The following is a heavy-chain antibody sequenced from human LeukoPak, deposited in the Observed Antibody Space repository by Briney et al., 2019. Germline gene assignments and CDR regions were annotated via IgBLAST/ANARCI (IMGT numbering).Heavy chain of an antibody. V-gene: IGHV1-8*01. J-gene: IGHJ5*02. CDR2: MNPNSGNT. D-gene: IGHD6-6*01. CDR3: AKIGAAARRTPNPRWFVP. Sequence: ASVKVSCKASGYTLTSYDINWVRQATGQGLEWMGWMNPNSGNTGAAQKFQGRVSMTWNTSISTAYMELSSLKSEDTAVYYCAKIGAAARRTPNPRWFVPWGQGTLVTVSS. CDR1: GYTLTSYD.